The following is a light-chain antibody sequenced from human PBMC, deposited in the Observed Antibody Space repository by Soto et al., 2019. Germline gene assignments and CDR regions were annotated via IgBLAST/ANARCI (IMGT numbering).Light chain of an antibody. V-gene: IGLV2-8*01. CDR3: SSYAGSNNFV. Sequence: QSVLTQPPSASGFPGQSVTISCTGTSSDVGYYDYVSWYQQHPGKAPKLLIYEVTKRPSGVPDRVSASKSGNTASLTVSGLRAEDEADYDCSSYAGSNNFVFGSGTQLTGL. J-gene: IGLJ7*01. CDR1: SSDVGYYDY. CDR2: EVT.